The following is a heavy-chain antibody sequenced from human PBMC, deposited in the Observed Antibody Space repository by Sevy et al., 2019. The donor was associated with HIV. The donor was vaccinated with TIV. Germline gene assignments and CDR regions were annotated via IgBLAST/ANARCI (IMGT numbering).Heavy chain of an antibody. Sequence: GGCLRLSCAASGFTFDDYAMHWVRQAPGKGLEWVSGISWNSASIDYADSVKGRFTISRDNAKNSLYLQMKSLRADDTALYYCARDRDDGYCTNGVCFNFDNWGQGTLVTVSS. D-gene: IGHD2-8*01. CDR2: ISWNSASI. V-gene: IGHV3-9*01. CDR3: ARDRDDGYCTNGVCFNFDN. J-gene: IGHJ4*01. CDR1: GFTFDDYA.